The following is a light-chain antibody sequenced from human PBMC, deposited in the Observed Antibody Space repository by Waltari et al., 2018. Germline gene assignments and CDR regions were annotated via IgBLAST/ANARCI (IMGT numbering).Light chain of an antibody. CDR3: CSDAGSSTRV. J-gene: IGLJ3*02. V-gene: IGLV2-23*02. CDR1: SSDVGGYNY. CDR2: DVS. Sequence: QSALTQPASVSGSPGQSITISCTGTSSDVGGYNYVSWYQQHPGKAPKLMIYDVSKRPSGVSNRFSVSESGNTAALTISGLQAEDEADYYCCSDAGSSTRVFGGGTKLTVL.